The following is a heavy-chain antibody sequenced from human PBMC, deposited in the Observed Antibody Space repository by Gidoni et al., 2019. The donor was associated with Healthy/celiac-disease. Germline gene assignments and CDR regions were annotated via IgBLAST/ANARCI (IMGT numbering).Heavy chain of an antibody. CDR3: AKDPLVLMGPWTGD. Sequence: EVQLLESGGGLVQPGGSMRLSCAASGFTFSSYAMSWVRQAPGKGLGWVSAISGSGGSTYYADSVKGRFTISRDNSKNTLYLQMNSLRAEDTAVYYCAKDPLVLMGPWTGDWGQGTLVTVSS. CDR2: ISGSGGST. V-gene: IGHV3-23*01. D-gene: IGHD2-8*01. CDR1: GFTFSSYA. J-gene: IGHJ4*02.